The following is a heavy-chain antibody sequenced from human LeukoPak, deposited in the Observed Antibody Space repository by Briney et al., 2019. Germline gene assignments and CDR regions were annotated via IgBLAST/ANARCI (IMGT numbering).Heavy chain of an antibody. CDR1: GFTFSSYG. CDR3: AGEESSAWSH. CDR2: IRYDGSNK. J-gene: IGHJ4*02. V-gene: IGHV3-30*02. D-gene: IGHD6-19*01. Sequence: SGGSLRLSCAASGFTFSSYGMHWVRQAPGKGLEWVAFIRYDGSNKYYADSVKGRFTISRDNSKNTLYLQMNSLRAEDTAVYYCAGEESSAWSHWGQGTLVTVSS.